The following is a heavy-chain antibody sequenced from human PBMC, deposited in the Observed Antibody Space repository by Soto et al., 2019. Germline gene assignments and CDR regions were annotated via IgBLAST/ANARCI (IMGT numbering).Heavy chain of an antibody. CDR2: ISAYNGNK. Sequence: SVKVSCKASGYTFTSYGISWVRQAPGQGLEWMGWISAYNGNKNYAQKLQGRVTMTTDTSTSTAYMELRSLRSDDTAVYYCAREDIVVVVAANTSDYWGQGTLVTVSS. D-gene: IGHD2-15*01. V-gene: IGHV1-18*01. J-gene: IGHJ4*02. CDR1: GYTFTSYG. CDR3: AREDIVVVVAANTSDY.